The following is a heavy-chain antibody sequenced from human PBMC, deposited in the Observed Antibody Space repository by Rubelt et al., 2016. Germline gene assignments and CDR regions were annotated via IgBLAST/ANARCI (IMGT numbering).Heavy chain of an antibody. J-gene: IGHJ4*02. Sequence: AASGFTVSSNYMNWVRQAPGKGLEWVSYISSSSSTIYYADSVKGRFTISRDNAKNSLYLQMNSLRAEDTAVYYCARAYYDFWSGYYTWDGLGYWGQGTLVTVSS. D-gene: IGHD3-3*01. CDR1: GFTVSSNY. CDR2: ISSSSSTI. CDR3: ARAYYDFWSGYYTWDGLGY. V-gene: IGHV3-48*04.